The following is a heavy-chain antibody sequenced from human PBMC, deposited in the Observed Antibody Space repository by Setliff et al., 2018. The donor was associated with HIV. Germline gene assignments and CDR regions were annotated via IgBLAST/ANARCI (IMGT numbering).Heavy chain of an antibody. CDR1: GGSFSDYY. D-gene: IGHD6-25*01. V-gene: IGHV4-34*01. Sequence: KPSETLSLTCAVYGGSFSDYYWSWIRQPPGKGLEWIGSIYHSGSTYYNPSLKSRVTISVDTSKNQFSLKLSSVTAADTAVYYCARYSPRGYTLTGPYWGQGTLVTVSS. CDR2: IYHSGST. J-gene: IGHJ4*02. CDR3: ARYSPRGYTLTGPY.